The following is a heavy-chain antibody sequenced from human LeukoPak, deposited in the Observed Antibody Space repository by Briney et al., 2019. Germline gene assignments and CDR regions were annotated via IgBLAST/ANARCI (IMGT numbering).Heavy chain of an antibody. V-gene: IGHV3-53*01. CDR2: IYSGGST. J-gene: IGHJ4*02. CDR3: ADSSWYGNYFDY. D-gene: IGHD6-13*01. Sequence: GGSLRLSCAASGFTVSSNYMSWVRQAPGKGLEWVSVIYSGGSTYYADSVKGRFTISRDNSKNTLYLQMNSLRAEDTAVYYCADSSWYGNYFDYWGQGTLVTVSS. CDR1: GFTVSSNY.